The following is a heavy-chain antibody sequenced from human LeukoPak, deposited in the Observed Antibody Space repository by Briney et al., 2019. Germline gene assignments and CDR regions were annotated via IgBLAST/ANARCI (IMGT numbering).Heavy chain of an antibody. D-gene: IGHD2-2*01. V-gene: IGHV5-51*01. CDR3: ARGLGYCSSTSCNLFDY. J-gene: IGHJ4*02. CDR2: IYPGDSDT. CDR1: GYSFTSYW. Sequence: GESLKISCKGSGYSFTSYWIGWVRQVPGKGLEWMGIIYPGDSDTRYSPSFQGQVTISADKSISTAYLQWSSLKASDTAMYYCARGLGYCSSTSCNLFDYWGQGTLVTVSS.